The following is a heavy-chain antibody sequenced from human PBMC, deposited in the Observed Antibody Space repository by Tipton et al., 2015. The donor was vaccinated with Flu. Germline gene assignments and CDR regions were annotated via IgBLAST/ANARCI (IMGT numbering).Heavy chain of an antibody. J-gene: IGHJ6*02. CDR3: ARSQVLPLERGLILPYGMDF. D-gene: IGHD3-10*01. CDR2: IWYDGSNK. CDR1: GFTFSSYG. Sequence: SGFTFSSYGMHWVRQAPGKGLEWVAVIWYDGSNKYYADSVKGRFTISRDNSKNTLYLQMNSLRAEDTAVYYCARSQVLPLERGLILPYGMDFWGQGTTVTVSS. V-gene: IGHV3-33*01.